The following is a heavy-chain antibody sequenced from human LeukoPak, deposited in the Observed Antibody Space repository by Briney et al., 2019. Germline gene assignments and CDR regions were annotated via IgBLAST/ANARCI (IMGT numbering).Heavy chain of an antibody. CDR2: INPNSGGT. D-gene: IGHD3-10*01. Sequence: ASVKVSCKAAGYTFTGYYMHWARQAPGQGLEWMGWINPNSGGTNYAQKSQGRVTMTRDTSISTAYMELSRLRSDDTAVYYCARDDYYGSGRHWGQGTLVTVSS. V-gene: IGHV1-2*02. CDR1: GYTFTGYY. J-gene: IGHJ1*01. CDR3: ARDDYYGSGRH.